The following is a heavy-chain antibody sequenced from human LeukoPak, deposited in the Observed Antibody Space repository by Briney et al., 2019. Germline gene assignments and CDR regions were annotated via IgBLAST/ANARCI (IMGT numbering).Heavy chain of an antibody. V-gene: IGHV4-34*01. Sequence: PSETLSLTCAVYGGSFSGYYWSWIRQPPGKGLEWIGEIYHSGSTNYNPSLKSRVTISVDKSKNQFSLKLSSVTAADTAVYYCARWTKRVAAAFDYWGQGTLVTVSS. CDR1: GGSFSGYY. D-gene: IGHD2-15*01. J-gene: IGHJ4*02. CDR3: ARWTKRVAAAFDY. CDR2: IYHSGST.